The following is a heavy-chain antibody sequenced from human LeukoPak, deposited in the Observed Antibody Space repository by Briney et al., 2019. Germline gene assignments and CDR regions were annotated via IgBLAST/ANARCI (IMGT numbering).Heavy chain of an antibody. CDR1: GFTFSSYG. V-gene: IGHV3-30*02. CDR2: IRYDRDNQ. D-gene: IGHD6-13*01. CDR3: AKARSAAVGYYFDY. J-gene: IGHJ4*02. Sequence: PGGSLRLSCAASGFTFSSYGMHWVRQAPGKGLEYVAFIRYDRDNQYYADSVKGRFTISRDNSKNTLFLQMHSLRPEDTAVYYCAKARSAAVGYYFDYRGQGGLVTVCS.